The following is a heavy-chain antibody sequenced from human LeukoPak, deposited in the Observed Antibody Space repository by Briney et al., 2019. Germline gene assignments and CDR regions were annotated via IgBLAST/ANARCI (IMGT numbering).Heavy chain of an antibody. CDR1: GFTFSHFW. D-gene: IGHD6-13*01. J-gene: IGHJ4*02. CDR3: AREGQQLIGLDY. V-gene: IGHV3-7*01. CDR2: IKKTGSET. Sequence: GGSLRLSCAASGFTFSHFWMSWVRQAPGKGLEWVAYIKKTGSETYYVDSVKGRFTITRDNTRNSLFLQMYSLRAEDTAVYYCAREGQQLIGLDYWGQGTLVTVSS.